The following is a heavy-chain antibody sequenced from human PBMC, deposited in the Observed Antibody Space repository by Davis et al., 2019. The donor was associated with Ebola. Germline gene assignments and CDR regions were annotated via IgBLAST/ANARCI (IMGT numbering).Heavy chain of an antibody. Sequence: PSQTLSLTCTVAGGSISSSSYYWGWTRQPPGKGLEWIGSIYYSGSTYYNPSLKSRVTISVDTSKNQFSLKLSSVTAADTAVYYCARDPLLHDSSGYYHFDYWGQGTLVTVSS. V-gene: IGHV4-39*07. D-gene: IGHD3-22*01. CDR1: GGSISSSSYY. J-gene: IGHJ4*02. CDR3: ARDPLLHDSSGYYHFDY. CDR2: IYYSGST.